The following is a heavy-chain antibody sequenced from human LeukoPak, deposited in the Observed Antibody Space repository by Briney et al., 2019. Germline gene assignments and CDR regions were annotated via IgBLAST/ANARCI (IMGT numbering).Heavy chain of an antibody. CDR1: GFTFSSFT. CDR3: WREMYAGWYFAFDI. Sequence: GGSLRLSCTVSGFTFSSFTMNWVRQGPGKGLEWVASISNSGDYISYADSLKGRFTISRDNAKNSLFLQMSSLRAEDTAVYYCWREMYAGWYFAFDIWGQGTMVTVSS. CDR2: ISNSGDYI. D-gene: IGHD6-19*01. J-gene: IGHJ3*02. V-gene: IGHV3-21*01.